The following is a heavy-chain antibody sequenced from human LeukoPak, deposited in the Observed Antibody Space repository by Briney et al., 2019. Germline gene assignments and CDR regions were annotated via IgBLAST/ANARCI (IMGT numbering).Heavy chain of an antibody. CDR3: AKHRDIFYYFDY. J-gene: IGHJ4*02. Sequence: GGSLRLSCAASGFTFSSYAMSWVRQAPGKGLEWVSAISGSGGSTHYADSVKGRFTISRDNSKNTLYLQMNSLRAEDTAVYYCAKHRDIFYYFDYWGQGTLVTVSS. V-gene: IGHV3-23*01. CDR2: ISGSGGST. D-gene: IGHD2-15*01. CDR1: GFTFSSYA.